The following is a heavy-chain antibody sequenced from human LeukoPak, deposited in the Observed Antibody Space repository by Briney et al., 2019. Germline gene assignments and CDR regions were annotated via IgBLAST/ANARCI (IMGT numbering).Heavy chain of an antibody. CDR1: GFTFSSYS. Sequence: PGGSLRLSCAASGFTFSSYSMNWVRQAPGKGLEWVSSISSSSSYIYYADSVKGRFTISRDNAKNSLYLQMNSLRAEDTAVYYCAREGGGYYGSGSYSRYYYYGMDVWGQGTTVTVSS. D-gene: IGHD3-10*01. V-gene: IGHV3-21*01. CDR3: AREGGGYYGSGSYSRYYYYGMDV. J-gene: IGHJ6*02. CDR2: ISSSSSYI.